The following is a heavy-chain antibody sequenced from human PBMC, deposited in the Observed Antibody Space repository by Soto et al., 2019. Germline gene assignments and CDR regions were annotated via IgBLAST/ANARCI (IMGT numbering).Heavy chain of an antibody. J-gene: IGHJ4*02. CDR2: TSYDGKNK. CDR3: ARERAIAATGIFYY. V-gene: IGHV3-30*04. Sequence: ESGGGVVQPGGSLRLSCAASGFTFSNFVMHWVRQAPGKGLEWVAATSYDGKNKDHADSVKGRFTISRYNSKNTLYLQMNSLRHEDTAVYFCARERAIAATGIFYYWGQGTLVTVSS. CDR1: GFTFSNFV. D-gene: IGHD6-13*01.